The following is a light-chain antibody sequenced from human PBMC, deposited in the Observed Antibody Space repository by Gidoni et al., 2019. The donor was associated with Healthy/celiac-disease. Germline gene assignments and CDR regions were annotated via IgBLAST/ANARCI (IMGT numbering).Light chain of an antibody. CDR1: QSVSSY. CDR2: DAS. J-gene: IGKJ4*01. Sequence: EIVLTQSPATLSLSPGERATLSCRASQSVSSYLAWYQQKPGQAPRLLIYDASNRATGIPARISGSGSGTDFTLTISSLEPEDFAVYYCQQRSNWPPTLTFGGXTKVEIK. V-gene: IGKV3-11*01. CDR3: QQRSNWPPTLT.